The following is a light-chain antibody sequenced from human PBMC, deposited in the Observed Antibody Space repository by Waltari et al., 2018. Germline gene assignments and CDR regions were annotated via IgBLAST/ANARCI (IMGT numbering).Light chain of an antibody. J-gene: IGLJ2*01. CDR1: GSDVGGYDY. Sequence: QSALTQPASVSGSPGQAIIISCTGTGSDVGGYDYVSWYQQYPGKAPRLIIYDVYNRPSGVSNRLSRSKSDNTASLTISGLQAEDESVYYCSSYTSSGVVFGGGTKLTVL. CDR2: DVY. CDR3: SSYTSSGVV. V-gene: IGLV2-14*01.